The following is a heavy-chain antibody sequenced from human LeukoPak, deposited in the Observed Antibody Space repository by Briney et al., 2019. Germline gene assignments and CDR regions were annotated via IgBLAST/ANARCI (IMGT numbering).Heavy chain of an antibody. CDR2: ISSSSGTI. V-gene: IGHV3-48*04. J-gene: IGHJ6*04. D-gene: IGHD3-10*02. Sequence: GGSLRLSCTSSGFTFSSDSMNWVRQAPGKGLEWISFISSSSGTIYYADSVKGRFTISRDNAKNSLYLQMNSLRAEDTAVYYCAELGITMIGGVWGKGTTVTISS. CDR3: AELGITMIGGV. CDR1: GFTFSSDS.